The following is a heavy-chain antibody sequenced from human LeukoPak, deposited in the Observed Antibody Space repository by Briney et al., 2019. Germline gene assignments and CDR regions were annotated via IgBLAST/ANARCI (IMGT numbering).Heavy chain of an antibody. V-gene: IGHV5-51*01. CDR3: ARHSGEYRYGSGYYYYYTMDV. D-gene: IGHD3-10*01. J-gene: IGHJ6*02. Sequence: GESLKISCKGSGYSFTSYWIGWVRQMPGKGLEWMGIIYPTDSDTTYSPSFQGQVTISVDKSISTAYLQWSSLKASDTAMYYCARHSGEYRYGSGYYYYYTMDVWGQGTTVTVSS. CDR1: GYSFTSYW. CDR2: IYPTDSDT.